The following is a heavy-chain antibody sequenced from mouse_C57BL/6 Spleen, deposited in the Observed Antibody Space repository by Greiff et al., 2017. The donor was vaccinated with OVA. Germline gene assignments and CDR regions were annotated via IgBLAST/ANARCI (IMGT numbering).Heavy chain of an antibody. CDR3: ARDYYGSSYWYFDV. CDR2: IYPGDGDT. V-gene: IGHV1-82*01. J-gene: IGHJ1*03. Sequence: QVQLQQSGPELVKPGASVKISCKASGYAFSSSWMNWVKQRPGKGLEWIGRIYPGDGDTNYNGKFKGKATLTADKSSSTAYMQLSSLTSEDSAVYFGARDYYGSSYWYFDVWGTGTTVTVSS. D-gene: IGHD1-1*01. CDR1: GYAFSSSW.